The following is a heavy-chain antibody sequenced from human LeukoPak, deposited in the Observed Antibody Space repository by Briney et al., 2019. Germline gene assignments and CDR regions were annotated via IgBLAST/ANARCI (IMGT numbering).Heavy chain of an antibody. CDR2: ISSSGSTI. CDR3: ARDRGTQQLEFDY. D-gene: IGHD6-13*01. Sequence: PGGSLRLSCAASGFTFSDYYMSWIRQAPGKGLEWVSYISSSGSTIYYADSVKGRFIISRDNARNSLYLQMNSLRAEDTAVYYCARDRGTQQLEFDYWGQGTLVTVSS. J-gene: IGHJ4*02. V-gene: IGHV3-11*01. CDR1: GFTFSDYY.